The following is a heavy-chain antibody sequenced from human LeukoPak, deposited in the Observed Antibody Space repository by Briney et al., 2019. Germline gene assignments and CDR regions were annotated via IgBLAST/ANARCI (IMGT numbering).Heavy chain of an antibody. Sequence: GGSLRLSCAASGFTFSSYAMHWVRQAPGKGLEWVAVISYDGSNKYYADSVKGRFTISRDNSKNTLYLQMNSLRAEDTAVYYCAREYKSWTRNENYFAYWGQGTLVTVFS. CDR1: GFTFSSYA. V-gene: IGHV3-30*04. D-gene: IGHD1-14*01. J-gene: IGHJ4*01. CDR2: ISYDGSNK. CDR3: AREYKSWTRNENYFAY.